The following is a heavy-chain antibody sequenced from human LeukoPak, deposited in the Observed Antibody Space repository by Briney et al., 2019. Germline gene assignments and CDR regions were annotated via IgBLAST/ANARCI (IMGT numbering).Heavy chain of an antibody. J-gene: IGHJ6*04. V-gene: IGHV1-46*04. Sequence: GASVKVSCKASAYTFTTYYIHWVRQAPGQGLEWMGKINPSGGSTSYAQKLQGRVTMTRDMSTTTVYMELSSLRSEDTAVYYCARDRGSGTLDVWGKGTTVTVSS. D-gene: IGHD6-13*01. CDR1: AYTFTTYY. CDR2: INPSGGST. CDR3: ARDRGSGTLDV.